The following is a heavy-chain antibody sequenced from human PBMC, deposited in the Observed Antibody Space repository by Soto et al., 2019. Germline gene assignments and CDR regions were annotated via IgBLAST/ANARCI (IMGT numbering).Heavy chain of an antibody. Sequence: SQTLSLTCAISGDSVSSNTASWNWIRQSPSRGLEWLGRTYFRSKWYNDYAVSVKSRIIINPDTSNNQFSLQLNSVTPEDTAVYFCAKEDNLGPKTGYAFDPWGQGIIVTVSS. CDR3: AKEDNLGPKTGYAFDP. CDR1: GDSVSSNTAS. D-gene: IGHD5-12*01. V-gene: IGHV6-1*01. J-gene: IGHJ5*02. CDR2: TYFRSKWYN.